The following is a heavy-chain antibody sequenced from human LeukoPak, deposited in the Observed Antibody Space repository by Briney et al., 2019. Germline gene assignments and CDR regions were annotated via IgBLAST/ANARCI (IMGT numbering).Heavy chain of an antibody. D-gene: IGHD1-26*01. CDR3: ARYSVSYYYFDY. J-gene: IGHJ4*02. V-gene: IGHV2-70*11. CDR2: IDWDDDK. Sequence: SGPALVKPTQTLTLTCTFSGFSLSTRGMCVSWIRQPPGKALEWLARIDWDDDKYYSKSLTTRLTISKDTSKNQVVLTMANMDPVDTATYYCARYSVSYYYFDYWGQGTLVTVSS. CDR1: GFSLSTRGMC.